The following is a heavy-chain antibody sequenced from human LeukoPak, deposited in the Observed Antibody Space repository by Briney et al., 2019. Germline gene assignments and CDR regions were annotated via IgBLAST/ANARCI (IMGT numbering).Heavy chain of an antibody. CDR1: GYSISSGYY. V-gene: IGHV4-38-2*01. Sequence: SETLSLTCAVSGYSISSGYYWGWLRQPPGKGLEWIGSIYHSGSTYYNPSLKGRVTTSVDTSKNQFSLKLSSVTAADTAVYYCARTPDANWFDPWGQGTLVTVSS. J-gene: IGHJ5*02. CDR3: ARTPDANWFDP. CDR2: IYHSGST.